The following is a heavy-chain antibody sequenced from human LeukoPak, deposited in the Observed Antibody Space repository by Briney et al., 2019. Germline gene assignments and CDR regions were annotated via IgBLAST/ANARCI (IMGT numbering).Heavy chain of an antibody. V-gene: IGHV5-51*01. CDR3: ARRAYYESSGYYLFDY. CDR1: GYRPTSCW. J-gene: IGHJ4*02. D-gene: IGHD3-22*01. CDR2: IYPGDSDT. Sequence: GESLKISCKGSGYRPTSCWIGWVRQMPGKGLEWMGIIYPGDSDTRYSPSFQGQVTISADKSINTAYLQWSSLKASDTAMYYCARRAYYESSGYYLFDYWGQGTMVTVSS.